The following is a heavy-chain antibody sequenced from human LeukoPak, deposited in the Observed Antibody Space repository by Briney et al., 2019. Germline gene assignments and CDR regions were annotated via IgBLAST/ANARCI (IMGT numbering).Heavy chain of an antibody. D-gene: IGHD3-16*01. Sequence: PSETLSLTCAVSGGSISSGGYSWSWIRQPPGKGLEWIGYIFYSGGTNYNPSLKSRVTMSVDTSKTQFSLKLSSVTAADTAVYYCARGVGLHVYYFDYWGQGSLVTVSS. CDR1: GGSISSGGYS. CDR3: ARGVGLHVYYFDY. V-gene: IGHV4-61*08. CDR2: IFYSGGT. J-gene: IGHJ4*02.